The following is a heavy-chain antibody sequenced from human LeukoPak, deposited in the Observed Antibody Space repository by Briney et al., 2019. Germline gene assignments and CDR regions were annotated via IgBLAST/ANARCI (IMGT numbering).Heavy chain of an antibody. CDR3: ARVRDGYNEFDY. J-gene: IGHJ4*02. V-gene: IGHV1-8*03. CDR2: MNPNSGNT. CDR1: GYTFTSYD. D-gene: IGHD5-24*01. Sequence: ASVKVSCKASGYTFTSYDINWVRQATGQGLEWMGWMNPNSGNTGYAQKFQGRVTITRNTSISTAYMELSSLRSEDTAVYYCARVRDGYNEFDYWGQGTLVTVSS.